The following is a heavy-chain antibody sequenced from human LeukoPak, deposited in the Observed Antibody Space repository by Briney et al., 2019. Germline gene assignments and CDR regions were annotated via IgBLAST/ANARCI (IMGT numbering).Heavy chain of an antibody. CDR2: INQDGSHK. V-gene: IGHV3-7*01. D-gene: IGHD5-12*01. CDR1: GVTFRHSW. J-gene: IGHJ4*02. Sequence: GGSLRLSCTASGVTFRHSWMHWVRQAPGKGLEWVANINQDGSHKYHVDSVEGRFTISRDTAQESLYLQMNSLRAEDTAVYYCARDRGFTSFDYWGQGILVTVSS. CDR3: ARDRGFTSFDY.